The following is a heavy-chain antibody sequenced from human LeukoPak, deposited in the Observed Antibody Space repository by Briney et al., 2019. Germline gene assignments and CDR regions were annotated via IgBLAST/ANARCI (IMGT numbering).Heavy chain of an antibody. V-gene: IGHV1-18*01. J-gene: IGHJ3*02. Sequence: ASVKVSCKASGYTFTSYDINWVRQATGQGLEWMGWISAYNGNTNYAQKLQGRVTMTTDTSTSTAYMELRSLRSDDTAVYYCARGQTEAPFDAFDIWGQGTMVTVSS. CDR1: GYTFTSYD. CDR3: ARGQTEAPFDAFDI. CDR2: ISAYNGNT.